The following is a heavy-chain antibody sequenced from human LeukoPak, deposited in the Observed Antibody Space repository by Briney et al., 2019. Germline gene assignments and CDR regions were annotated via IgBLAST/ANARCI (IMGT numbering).Heavy chain of an antibody. J-gene: IGHJ6*02. CDR2: ISYDGSNK. CDR1: GFTFSSYG. V-gene: IGHV3-30*18. D-gene: IGHD2-2*02. Sequence: GRPLRLSCAASGFTFSSYGMHWVRQAPGKGLEWVAVISYDGSNKYYADSVKGRFTISRDNSKNTLYLQMNSLRAEDTAVYYCAKRGACSSTSCYIYGMDVWGQGTTVTVSS. CDR3: AKRGACSSTSCYIYGMDV.